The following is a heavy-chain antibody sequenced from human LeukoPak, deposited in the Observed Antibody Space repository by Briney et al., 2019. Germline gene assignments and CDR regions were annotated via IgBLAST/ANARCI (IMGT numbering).Heavy chain of an antibody. CDR1: GGSISSGGYY. Sequence: SQTLSLTCTVSGGSISSGGYYWSRIRQHPGKGLEWIGYIYYSGSTYYNPSLKSRVTISVDTSKNQFSLKLSSVTAADTAVYYCARVRLDGKPHFDYWGQGTLVTVSS. CDR2: IYYSGST. J-gene: IGHJ4*02. CDR3: ARVRLDGKPHFDY. D-gene: IGHD1-14*01. V-gene: IGHV4-31*03.